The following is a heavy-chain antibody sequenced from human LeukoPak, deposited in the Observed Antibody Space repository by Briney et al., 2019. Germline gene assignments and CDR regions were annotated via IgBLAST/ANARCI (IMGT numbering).Heavy chain of an antibody. CDR3: ARVRTSYYFDY. V-gene: IGHV1-46*01. Sequence: ASVKVSCKASGGTFSSYAISWVRQAPGQGLEWMGIINPSGGSTSYAQKFQGRVTMTRDTSTSTVYMELSSLRSEDTAVYYCARVRTSYYFDYWGQGTLVTVSS. CDR2: INPSGGST. J-gene: IGHJ4*02. CDR1: GGTFSSYA.